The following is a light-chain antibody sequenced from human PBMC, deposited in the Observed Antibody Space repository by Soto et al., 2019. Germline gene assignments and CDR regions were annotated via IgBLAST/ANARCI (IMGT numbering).Light chain of an antibody. V-gene: IGLV2-8*01. CDR2: EVS. CDR3: SSYAGSNNFV. J-gene: IGLJ1*01. CDR1: SSDIGAYIY. Sequence: QSVLPQPRSASGSPGQSVTISCTGTSSDIGAYIYVSWYQQHPGKAPKLMISEVSRRPSGVPERFSGSKSGNTASLTVSGLQADDEAHYYCSSYAGSNNFVFGTGTKVTVL.